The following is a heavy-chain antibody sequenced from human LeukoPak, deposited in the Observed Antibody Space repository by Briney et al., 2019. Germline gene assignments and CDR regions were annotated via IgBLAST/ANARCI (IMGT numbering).Heavy chain of an antibody. V-gene: IGHV4-34*01. Sequence: PSETLSLTCAVYGGSFIGYYWSWIRQPPGKGLEWIGEINHSGSTNYNPSLKSRVTISVDTSKNQFSLKLSSVTAADTAVYYCARGGIAARLNWFDPSGQGTLVTVSS. D-gene: IGHD6-6*01. CDR3: ARGGIAARLNWFDP. J-gene: IGHJ5*02. CDR1: GGSFIGYY. CDR2: INHSGST.